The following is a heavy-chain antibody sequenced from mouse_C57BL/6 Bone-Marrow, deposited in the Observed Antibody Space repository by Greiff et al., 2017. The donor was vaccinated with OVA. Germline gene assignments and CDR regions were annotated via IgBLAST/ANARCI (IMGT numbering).Heavy chain of an antibody. CDR1: GYAFTNYL. V-gene: IGHV1-54*01. CDR3: ARKDYYGSLSYFDY. CDR2: INPGSGGT. D-gene: IGHD1-1*01. Sequence: VQLQQSGAELVRPGTSVKVSCKASGYAFTNYLIEWVKQRPGQGLEWIGVINPGSGGTNYNEKFKGKATLTADKSSSTAYMQLSSLTSEDSAVYFCARKDYYGSLSYFDYWGQGTTLTVSS. J-gene: IGHJ2*01.